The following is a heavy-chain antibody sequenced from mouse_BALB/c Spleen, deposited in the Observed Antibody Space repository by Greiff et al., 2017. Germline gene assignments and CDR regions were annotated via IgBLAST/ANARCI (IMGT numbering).Heavy chain of an antibody. Sequence: EVQRVESGGGLVQPGGSRKLSCAASGFTFSDYGMAWVRQAPGKGPEWVAFISNLAYSIYYADTVTGRFTISRENAKNTLYLEMSSLRSEDTAMYYCARDSARGAMDYWGQGTSVTVSS. V-gene: IGHV5-15*02. CDR3: ARDSARGAMDY. J-gene: IGHJ4*01. CDR2: ISNLAYSI. CDR1: GFTFSDYG.